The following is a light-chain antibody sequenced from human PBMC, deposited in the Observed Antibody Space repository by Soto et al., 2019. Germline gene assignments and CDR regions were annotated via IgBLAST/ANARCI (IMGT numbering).Light chain of an antibody. J-gene: IGKJ2*01. CDR3: QQSYSTPRT. CDR1: QSITRY. CDR2: GAS. V-gene: IGKV1-39*01. Sequence: DIQMTQSPSSLSASVGDRVTITCRASQSITRYLNWYQQKPGKAPKLMIYGASNLQSGVPSRFSGSGSGTDFTLTIISLQPEDFATYYCQQSYSTPRTFGQGTQLAIK.